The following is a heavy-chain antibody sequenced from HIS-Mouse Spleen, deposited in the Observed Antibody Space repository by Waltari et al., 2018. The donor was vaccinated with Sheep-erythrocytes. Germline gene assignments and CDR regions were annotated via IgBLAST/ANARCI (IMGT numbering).Heavy chain of an antibody. D-gene: IGHD1-26*01. Sequence: QVQLVQSGAEVKKPGSSVKVSCKASGGTFSSYAISWVRQATGQGLEWMGRIITILGIANYAQKFQGRVTITADKSTSTAYMELSSLRSEDTAVYYCAQTGATTPHFDYWGQGTLVTVSS. CDR2: IITILGIA. CDR1: GGTFSSYA. J-gene: IGHJ4*02. CDR3: AQTGATTPHFDY. V-gene: IGHV1-69*04.